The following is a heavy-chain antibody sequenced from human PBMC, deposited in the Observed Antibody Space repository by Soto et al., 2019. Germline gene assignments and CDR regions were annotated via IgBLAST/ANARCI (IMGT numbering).Heavy chain of an antibody. J-gene: IGHJ4*02. Sequence: GGSLRLSCAASGFFFEDYAMHWVRQAPGKGLVWVSRINSDGSSTTYADSVKGRFIISRDSAKNTLYLQMNSLRAEDTALYYCARDPAPSGWYDYWGQGTQVTVSS. CDR3: ARDPAPSGWYDY. D-gene: IGHD6-19*01. CDR1: GFFFEDYA. CDR2: INSDGSST. V-gene: IGHV3-74*01.